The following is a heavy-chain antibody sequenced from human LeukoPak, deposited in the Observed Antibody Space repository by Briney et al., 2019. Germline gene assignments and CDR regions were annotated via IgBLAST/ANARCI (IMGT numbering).Heavy chain of an antibody. Sequence: SETLSLTCAVYGESFSGYYWSWIRQPPGKGLEWIGEINHSGSTNYNPSLKSRVTISVDTSKNQFPLKLSFVTAADTAVYYCARGQAHYYGMDVWGQGTTVTVSS. CDR1: GESFSGYY. V-gene: IGHV4-34*01. J-gene: IGHJ6*02. CDR2: INHSGST. CDR3: ARGQAHYYGMDV.